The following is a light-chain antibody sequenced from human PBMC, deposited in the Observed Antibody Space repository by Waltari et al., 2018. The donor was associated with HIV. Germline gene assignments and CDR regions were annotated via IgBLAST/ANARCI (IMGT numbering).Light chain of an antibody. J-gene: IGKJ2*01. CDR3: QYYGTSPTS. Sequence: DIVLTQSPGTLSLSPGERATLSCRASQSVSRNYSAWYQQTPGQALSLLIYDSSTRATGIPDRFSASGSGTDFTLTINRLEPEDFALYFCQYYGTSPTSFGQGTKLEIK. V-gene: IGKV3-20*01. CDR2: DSS. CDR1: QSVSRNY.